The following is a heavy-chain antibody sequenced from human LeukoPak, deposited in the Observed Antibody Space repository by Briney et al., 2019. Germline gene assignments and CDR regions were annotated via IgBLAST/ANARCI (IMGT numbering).Heavy chain of an antibody. Sequence: GGSLRLSCTGSGFTFDDFAIHWVRQSPGKSLEWVSLITWDGGEVDYADSMKGRFIISRDNNKNSVYLQMNSLRSEDTALYYCVRQGLWYFDFWGRGTRVTVSS. V-gene: IGHV3-43*01. D-gene: IGHD3-16*01. CDR2: ITWDGGEV. J-gene: IGHJ2*01. CDR3: VRQGLWYFDF. CDR1: GFTFDDFA.